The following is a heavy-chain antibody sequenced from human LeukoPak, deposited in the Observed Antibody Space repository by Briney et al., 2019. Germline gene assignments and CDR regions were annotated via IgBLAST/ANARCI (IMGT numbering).Heavy chain of an antibody. V-gene: IGHV4-31*03. CDR2: IYYSGST. CDR3: ARDSGSSSSWYMGGYFDY. Sequence: PSETLSLTCTVSGGSISSGGYYWSWIRQHPGKGLEWIGYIYYSGSTYYNPSLKSRVTISVDTSKNQFSLKLSSVTAADTAVYYCARDSGSSSSWYMGGYFDYWGQGTLVTVSS. CDR1: GGSISSGGYY. J-gene: IGHJ4*02. D-gene: IGHD6-13*01.